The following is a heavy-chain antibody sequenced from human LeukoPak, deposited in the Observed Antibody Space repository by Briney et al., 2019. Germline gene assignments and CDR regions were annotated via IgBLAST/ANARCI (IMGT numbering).Heavy chain of an antibody. Sequence: ASVKVSCKASDYTFTNYGVSWVRQAPGQGLEWMGWISAYNGKTYYAQKFQGRVTVTTDTSTSTAYMDLRSLRSDDTAVYYCARTNLDCRNGVCYDYWGQGTPVTLSS. CDR3: ARTNLDCRNGVCYDY. V-gene: IGHV1-18*01. D-gene: IGHD2-8*01. J-gene: IGHJ4*02. CDR1: DYTFTNYG. CDR2: ISAYNGKT.